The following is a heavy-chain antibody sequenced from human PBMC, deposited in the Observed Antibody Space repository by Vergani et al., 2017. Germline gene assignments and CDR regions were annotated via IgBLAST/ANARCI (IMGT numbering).Heavy chain of an antibody. J-gene: IGHJ4*02. CDR1: GGSISRGDYY. V-gene: IGHV4-61*08. Sequence: QVQLQESGPGLVKPSQTLSLTCTVSGGSISRGDYYWSWIRQPPGKGLEWMGYVSFRGDTLYNPSVKGRMTISLNTSSNQFSLYLTSVTAADTAVYYCARSRIYYGAGSPDYRGQGTLVTVSS. D-gene: IGHD3-10*01. CDR3: ARSRIYYGAGSPDY. CDR2: VSFRGDT.